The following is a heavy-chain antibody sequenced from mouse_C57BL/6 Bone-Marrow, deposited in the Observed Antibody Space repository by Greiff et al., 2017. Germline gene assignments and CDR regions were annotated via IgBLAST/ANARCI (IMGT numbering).Heavy chain of an antibody. D-gene: IGHD2-4*01. V-gene: IGHV1-69*01. CDR2: LDPSDSYT. CDR3: ARDYPYAMDY. J-gene: IGHJ4*01. Sequence: QVQLQQPGAELVMPGASVKLSCKASGYTFTSYWMHWVKQRPGQGLEWIGELDPSDSYTNYNQKFKGKSTLTVDKSSSTAYMQLSSLTSEYSAVYYCARDYPYAMDYWGQGTSVTVSS. CDR1: GYTFTSYW.